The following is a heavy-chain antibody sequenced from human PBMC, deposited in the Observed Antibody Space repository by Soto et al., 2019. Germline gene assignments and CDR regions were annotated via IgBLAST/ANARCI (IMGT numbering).Heavy chain of an antibody. CDR3: ARGPGNDYIWGSNDAFDI. Sequence: GGSLRLSCAASGFTFSSYDMHWVRQATGKGLEWVSAIGTAGDTYYPGSVKGRFTISRENAKNSLYLQMNSLRAGDTAVYYRARGPGNDYIWGSNDAFDIWGQGTMVTVSS. D-gene: IGHD3-16*01. J-gene: IGHJ3*02. CDR2: IGTAGDT. CDR1: GFTFSSYD. V-gene: IGHV3-13*01.